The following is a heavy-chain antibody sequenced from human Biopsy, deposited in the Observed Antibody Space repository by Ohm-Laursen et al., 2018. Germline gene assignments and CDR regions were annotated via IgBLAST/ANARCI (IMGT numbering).Heavy chain of an antibody. CDR3: AQTRNDYGGFYFDY. CDR1: GDSITRSY. V-gene: IGHV4-59*04. CDR2: IGGT. J-gene: IGHJ4*02. Sequence: SETLSCTCTLSGDSITRSYWSWLRQSPGQGREWIGIIGGTYFRGSLKSRLAMSVDTTKNKFFLKQSSVTAADTGVYYCAQTRNDYGGFYFDYWGRGTLVTVSS. D-gene: IGHD4/OR15-4a*01.